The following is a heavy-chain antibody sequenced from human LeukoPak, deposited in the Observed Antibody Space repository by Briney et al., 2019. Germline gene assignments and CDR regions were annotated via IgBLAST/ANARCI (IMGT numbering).Heavy chain of an antibody. Sequence: ASVKVSCKASGYTFSGYHMHWVRQAPGQGLEWMGWINPNSGVTKYAQKFQGRVTVTRDTSISTAYMELRRLRSDDRAVYYCARGPPTRVVVITTGDFDYWGQGTLVTVSS. CDR1: GYTFSGYH. CDR3: ARGPPTRVVVITTGDFDY. CDR2: INPNSGVT. V-gene: IGHV1-2*02. J-gene: IGHJ4*02. D-gene: IGHD3-22*01.